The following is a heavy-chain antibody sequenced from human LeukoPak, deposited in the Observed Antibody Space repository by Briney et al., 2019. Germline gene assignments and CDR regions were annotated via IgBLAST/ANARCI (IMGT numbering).Heavy chain of an antibody. CDR3: ARDWVRVWFGELTGGYFDY. V-gene: IGHV3-30-3*01. D-gene: IGHD3-10*01. Sequence: GGSLRLSCAASGFTFSSYDMHWVRQAPGKGLEWVAVISYDGSNKYYADSVKGRFTISRDNSKNTLYLQMNSLRAEDTAVYYCARDWVRVWFGELTGGYFDYWGQGTLVTVSS. J-gene: IGHJ4*02. CDR2: ISYDGSNK. CDR1: GFTFSSYD.